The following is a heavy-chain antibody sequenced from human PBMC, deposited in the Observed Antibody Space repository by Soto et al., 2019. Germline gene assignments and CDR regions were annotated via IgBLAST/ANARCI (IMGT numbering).Heavy chain of an antibody. D-gene: IGHD3-3*01. J-gene: IGHJ4*02. Sequence: GGSLRLSCAASGFTFSSYGMHWVRQAPGKGLEWGAVISYDGSNKYYVDSVKGRFTISRDNSKNTLYLQMNSLRAEDTAVYYCAKDGLRFLEWLSYFDYWGQGTLVTVSS. CDR3: AKDGLRFLEWLSYFDY. CDR1: GFTFSSYG. V-gene: IGHV3-30*18. CDR2: ISYDGSNK.